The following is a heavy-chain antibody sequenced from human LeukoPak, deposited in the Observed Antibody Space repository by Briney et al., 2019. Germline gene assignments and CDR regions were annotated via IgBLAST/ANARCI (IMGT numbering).Heavy chain of an antibody. CDR3: ARAVGAKGGAFDI. CDR2: IRSDGSDE. J-gene: IGHJ3*02. CDR1: GFSFSDDP. D-gene: IGHD1-26*01. V-gene: IGHV3-48*01. Sequence: GGSLSLSCTASGFSFSDDPMNWVRQAPGKGLEWVSNIRSDGSDENYADSVKGRFTISRDNVKNSLYLQMNSLRAEDTAVYYCARAVGAKGGAFDIWGQGTMVTVSS.